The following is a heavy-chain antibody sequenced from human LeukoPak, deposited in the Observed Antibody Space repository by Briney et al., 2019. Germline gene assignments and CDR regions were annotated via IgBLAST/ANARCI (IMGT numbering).Heavy chain of an antibody. J-gene: IGHJ5*02. V-gene: IGHV4-59*01. Sequence: SETLSLTCTVSGGSISSYYWSWIRQPPGKGLERIGYIYYSGSTNYNPSLKSRVTISVDTSKNQFSLKLSSVTAADTAVYYCARDLLGRYCSSTSCHNWFDPWGQGTLVTVSS. CDR3: ARDLLGRYCSSTSCHNWFDP. D-gene: IGHD2-2*01. CDR2: IYYSGST. CDR1: GGSISSYY.